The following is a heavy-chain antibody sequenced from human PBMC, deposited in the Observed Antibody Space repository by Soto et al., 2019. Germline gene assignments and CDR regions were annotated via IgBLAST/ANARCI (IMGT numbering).Heavy chain of an antibody. D-gene: IGHD3-10*01. J-gene: IGHJ6*02. CDR1: GGSFSGYY. CDR2: INHSGST. Sequence: PSETLSLTCAVYGGSFSGYYWSWIRQPPGKGLEWIGEINHSGSTNYNPSLKSRVTISVDTSKNQFSLKLSSVTAADTAVYYCAREYYLVWGQGTTVNVSS. CDR3: AREYYLV. V-gene: IGHV4-34*01.